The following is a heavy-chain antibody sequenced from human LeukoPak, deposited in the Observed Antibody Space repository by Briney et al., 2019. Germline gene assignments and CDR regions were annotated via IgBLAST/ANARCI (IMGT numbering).Heavy chain of an antibody. D-gene: IGHD4-17*01. CDR2: ISSSSSYI. Sequence: PGGSLRLSCAASGFTFSSYWMNWVRQAPGKGLEWVSSISSSSSYIYYADSMKGRFTISRDNAKNSLYLQMNSLRAEDTAVYYCARDRPTTYDAFDIWGQGTVVSVSS. CDR3: ARDRPTTYDAFDI. V-gene: IGHV3-21*01. CDR1: GFTFSSYW. J-gene: IGHJ3*02.